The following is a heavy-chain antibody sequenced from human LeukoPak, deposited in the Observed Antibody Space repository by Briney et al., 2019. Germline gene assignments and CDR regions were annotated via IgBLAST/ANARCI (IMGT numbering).Heavy chain of an antibody. Sequence: ASVKVSCKASGYTFTSYGISWVRQAPGHGLEWMGLINPSGGSTTYAQKFQGRLTMTRDTSTNTVYMEMNSLMSLDTAVYYCARDRFCGGGTCYINWFDRWGQGTLVTVSS. CDR2: INPSGGST. J-gene: IGHJ5*02. D-gene: IGHD2-15*01. CDR3: ARDRFCGGGTCYINWFDR. CDR1: GYTFTSYG. V-gene: IGHV1-46*01.